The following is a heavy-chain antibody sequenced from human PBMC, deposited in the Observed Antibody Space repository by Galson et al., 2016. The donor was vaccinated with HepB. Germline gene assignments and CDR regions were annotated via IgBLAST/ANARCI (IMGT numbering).Heavy chain of an antibody. D-gene: IGHD6-13*01. Sequence: QSGAEVKKPGESLKISCQGSGYKFTSYWIGWVRQVPGKGLEWMGVIHPADSDTTYSPSFQGQVTISADKSIGTAYLEWNSLKASDTAIYYCARRKSAWYIFDYWGQGTLVTVSS. CDR3: ARRKSAWYIFDY. J-gene: IGHJ4*02. V-gene: IGHV5-51*01. CDR1: GYKFTSYW. CDR2: IHPADSDT.